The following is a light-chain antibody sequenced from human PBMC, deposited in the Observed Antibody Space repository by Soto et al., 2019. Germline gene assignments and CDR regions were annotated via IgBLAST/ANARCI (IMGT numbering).Light chain of an antibody. CDR2: DAS. Sequence: DIQMTQSPSTRSASVRDRVTVTCRASQSISSWLAWYQQKPGKAPKLLIYDASSLESGVPSRFSGSGSGTEFTLTISSLQPDDFATYYCQQYHSYSPTFGQGTKVDIK. V-gene: IGKV1-5*01. CDR1: QSISSW. J-gene: IGKJ1*01. CDR3: QQYHSYSPT.